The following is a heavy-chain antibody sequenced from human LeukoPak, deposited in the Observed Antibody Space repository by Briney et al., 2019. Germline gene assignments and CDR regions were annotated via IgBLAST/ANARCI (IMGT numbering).Heavy chain of an antibody. CDR1: GGSLNSGAYY. V-gene: IGHV4-31*03. CDR2: ISYSGST. Sequence: SQTLSLTCSVFGGSLNSGAYYWSWIRQHPGKGLEWIGYISYSGSTYYSPSLKSRVSISADTSKNQFSLNVRSVTAGDTAMYYCARMPRGIEVVTPYYFDNWGQGALVTVSS. J-gene: IGHJ4*02. CDR3: ARMPRGIEVVTPYYFDN. D-gene: IGHD2-21*02.